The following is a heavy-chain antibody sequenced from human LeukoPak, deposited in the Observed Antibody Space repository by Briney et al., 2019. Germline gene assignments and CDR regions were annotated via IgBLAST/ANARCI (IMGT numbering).Heavy chain of an antibody. Sequence: PGGSLRLSCAASGFTFNNYAMHWVRQAPGKGLEWVAFIRHDGSSKHYADSVKGRFSISRDNSKNTVYLQMNSLRVEDTAMYYCAKEVRWGQGTLVTVSS. J-gene: IGHJ4*02. V-gene: IGHV3-30*02. CDR3: AKEVR. CDR1: GFTFNNYA. CDR2: IRHDGSSK.